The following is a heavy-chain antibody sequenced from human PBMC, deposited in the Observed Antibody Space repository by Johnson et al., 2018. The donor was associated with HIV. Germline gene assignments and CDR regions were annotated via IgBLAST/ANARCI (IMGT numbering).Heavy chain of an antibody. D-gene: IGHD2-8*01. Sequence: VQLVESGGGVVQPGRSLRLSCAASGFTFSSYAMHWVRQAPGKGLEWVAVISYDGTSKYYADSVKGRFTISRDNSKNTLYLQMNSLRAEDTAVYYCAKRKWSENAFDIWGQGTMVTVSS. CDR1: GFTFSSYA. CDR3: AKRKWSENAFDI. V-gene: IGHV3-30*04. J-gene: IGHJ3*02. CDR2: ISYDGTSK.